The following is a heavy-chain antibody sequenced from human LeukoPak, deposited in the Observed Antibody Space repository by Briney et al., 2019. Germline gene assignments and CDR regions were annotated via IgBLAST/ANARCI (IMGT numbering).Heavy chain of an antibody. CDR1: GFTVSSNY. CDR3: ARDSNRYTIFGPIDY. J-gene: IGHJ4*02. CDR2: ISSSSSYI. Sequence: GGSLRLSCAASGFTVSSNYMSWVRQAPGKGLEWVSSISSSSSYIYYADSVKGRFTISRDNAKNSLYLQMNSLRAEDTAVYYCARDSNRYTIFGPIDYWGQGTLVTVSS. D-gene: IGHD3-3*01. V-gene: IGHV3-21*01.